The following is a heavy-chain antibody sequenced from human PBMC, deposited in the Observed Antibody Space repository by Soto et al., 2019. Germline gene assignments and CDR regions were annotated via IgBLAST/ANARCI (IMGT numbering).Heavy chain of an antibody. V-gene: IGHV1-24*01. J-gene: IGHJ4*02. CDR2: FDPEDGET. CDR1: GYTLTELS. CDR3: ATVSVLRFLEWFLSFDY. Sequence: QVQLVQSGAEVKKPGASVKVSCKVSGYTLTELSMHWVRQAPGKGLEWMGGFDPEDGETIYAQKFQVRVTMTEDTSTDEHYMELSRLRSEDTAVYFCATVSVLRFLEWFLSFDYWGQGNLVTVSS. D-gene: IGHD3-3*01.